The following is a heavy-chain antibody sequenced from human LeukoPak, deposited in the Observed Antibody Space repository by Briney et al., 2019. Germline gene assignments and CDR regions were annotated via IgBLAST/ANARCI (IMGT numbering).Heavy chain of an antibody. D-gene: IGHD3-16*01. V-gene: IGHV3-21*01. CDR3: ARVVPDVYYFDY. J-gene: IGHJ4*02. Sequence: GGSLRLSCAASGFTFSSYSMNWVRQAPGKGLEWVLSISSSSSYIYYADSVKGRFTISRDNAKNSLYLQMNSLRAEDTAVYYCARVVPDVYYFDYWGEGTLVTVSS. CDR1: GFTFSSYS. CDR2: ISSSSSYI.